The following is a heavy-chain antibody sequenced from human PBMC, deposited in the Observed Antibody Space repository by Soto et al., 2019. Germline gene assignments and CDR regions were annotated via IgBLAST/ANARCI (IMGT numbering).Heavy chain of an antibody. V-gene: IGHV3-23*01. CDR2: ISGSGGST. D-gene: IGHD6-6*01. Sequence: GGSLRLSCAASGFTFSSYAMSWVRQAPGKGLEWVSAISGSGGSTYYADSGKGRFTISRDNSKNTLYLQMNSLRAEDTAVYYCAKDRRFEYSSSFRSESSYYYYYMDVWGKGTTVTVSS. CDR3: AKDRRFEYSSSFRSESSYYYYYMDV. CDR1: GFTFSSYA. J-gene: IGHJ6*03.